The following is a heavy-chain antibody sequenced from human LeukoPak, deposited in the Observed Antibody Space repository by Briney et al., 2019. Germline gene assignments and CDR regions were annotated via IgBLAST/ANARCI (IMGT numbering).Heavy chain of an antibody. Sequence: PGGSLRLSCAASGFTGSHNYMSWVRQAPGKGLEWVSATQSSGGTYYADSVKGRFTISRDTSKNTLYLQINSLSVEDTAVYYCIVFGDSNHWGQGTLVTVSS. CDR3: IVFGDSNH. D-gene: IGHD4-17*01. CDR2: TQSSGGT. CDR1: GFTGSHNY. J-gene: IGHJ5*02. V-gene: IGHV3-53*01.